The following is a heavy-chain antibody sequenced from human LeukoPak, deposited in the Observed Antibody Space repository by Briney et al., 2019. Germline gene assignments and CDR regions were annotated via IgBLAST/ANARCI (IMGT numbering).Heavy chain of an antibody. CDR2: MNPNSGNT. V-gene: IGHV1-8*01. D-gene: IGHD3-22*01. Sequence: GASVKVSCKASGYTFTSYDINWVRQATRQGLEWMGWMNPNSGNTGYAQKFQGRVTMTRNTSISTAYMELSSLRSEDTAVYYCARARSGCSGYFCLPKNWFDPWGQGTLVTVSS. CDR1: GYTFTSYD. J-gene: IGHJ5*02. CDR3: ARARSGCSGYFCLPKNWFDP.